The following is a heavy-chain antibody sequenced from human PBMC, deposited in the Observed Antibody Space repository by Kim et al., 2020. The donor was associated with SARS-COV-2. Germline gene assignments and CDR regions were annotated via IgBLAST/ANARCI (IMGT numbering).Heavy chain of an antibody. CDR1: GYTFTSYA. V-gene: IGHV7-4-1*02. Sequence: ASVKVSCKASGYTFTSYAMNWVRQAPGQGLEWMGWINTNTGNPTYAQGFTGRFVFSLDTSVSTAYLQISSLKAEDTAVYYCARDQAPDYYDSSGLDYWGQGTLVTVSS. J-gene: IGHJ4*02. CDR3: ARDQAPDYYDSSGLDY. D-gene: IGHD3-22*01. CDR2: INTNTGNP.